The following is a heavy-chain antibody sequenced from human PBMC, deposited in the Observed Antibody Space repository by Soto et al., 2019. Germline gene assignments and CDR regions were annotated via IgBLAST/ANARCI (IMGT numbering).Heavy chain of an antibody. D-gene: IGHD5-18*01. CDR1: GFTFSSYG. CDR2: ISYDGSNK. CDR3: AKDEQLWLLEYYFDY. V-gene: IGHV3-30*18. J-gene: IGHJ4*02. Sequence: SLRLSCAASGFTFSSYGMHWVRQAPGKGLEWVAVISYDGSNKYYADSVKGRFTISRDNSKNTLYLQMNSLRAEDTAVYYCAKDEQLWLLEYYFDYCGQGTLVTVSS.